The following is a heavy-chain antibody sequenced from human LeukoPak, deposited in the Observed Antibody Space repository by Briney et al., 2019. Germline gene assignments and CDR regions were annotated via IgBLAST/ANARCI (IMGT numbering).Heavy chain of an antibody. CDR1: GFTFDDYA. CDR2: ISWDGGTT. J-gene: IGHJ4*02. D-gene: IGHD3-16*02. CDR3: AKGGGLSSQLGGFDY. Sequence: GGSLRLSCAASGFTFDDYAMNWVRQAPGKGLEWVSLISWDGGTTYYADSVRGRFTISRDNNKNSLYLQMNSLRAEDTALYYCAKGGGLSSQLGGFDYWGQGSLVTVSP. V-gene: IGHV3-43D*03.